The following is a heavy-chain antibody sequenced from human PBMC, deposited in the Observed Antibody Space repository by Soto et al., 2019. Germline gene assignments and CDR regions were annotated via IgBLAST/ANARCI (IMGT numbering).Heavy chain of an antibody. CDR3: ARGRTMSYCTNGVCYSNWFDP. Sequence: ASVKVSCKASGYTFTGYYMHWVRQAPGQGLKWMGWINPNSGGTNYAQKFQGWVTMTRDTSISTAYMELSRLRSDDTAVYYCARGRTMSYCTNGVCYSNWFDPWGQGTLVTVSS. D-gene: IGHD2-8*01. CDR2: INPNSGGT. J-gene: IGHJ5*02. V-gene: IGHV1-2*04. CDR1: GYTFTGYY.